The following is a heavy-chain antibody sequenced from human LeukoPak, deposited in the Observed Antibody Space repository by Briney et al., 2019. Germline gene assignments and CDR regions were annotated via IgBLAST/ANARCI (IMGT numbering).Heavy chain of an antibody. D-gene: IGHD3-16*02. Sequence: ASVKVSCKASGYTFTSYGISWVRQAPGQGLEWMGWISAYNGNTNYAQKLQGRVAMTTDTSTSTAYMELRSLRSDDTAVYYCARDRSLYDYVWGSYRSAPGYWGQGTLVTVSS. CDR2: ISAYNGNT. J-gene: IGHJ4*02. CDR1: GYTFTSYG. V-gene: IGHV1-18*01. CDR3: ARDRSLYDYVWGSYRSAPGY.